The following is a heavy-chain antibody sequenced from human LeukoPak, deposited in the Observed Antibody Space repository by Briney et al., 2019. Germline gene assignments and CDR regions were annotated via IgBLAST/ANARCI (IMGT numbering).Heavy chain of an antibody. CDR1: GFTFDDYA. D-gene: IGHD3-10*01. Sequence: PGGSLRLSCAASGFTFDDYAMHWVRQAPGKGLEWVSGISWNSGSIGYADSVKGRFTISRDNAKNSLYLQMNSLRAEDTALYYCAKALVWFGDWAMSDYFDYWGQGTLVTVSS. V-gene: IGHV3-9*01. CDR3: AKALVWFGDWAMSDYFDY. J-gene: IGHJ4*02. CDR2: ISWNSGSI.